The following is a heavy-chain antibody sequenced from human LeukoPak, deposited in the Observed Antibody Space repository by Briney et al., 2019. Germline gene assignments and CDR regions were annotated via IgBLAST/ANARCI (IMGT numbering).Heavy chain of an antibody. V-gene: IGHV4-39*06. Sequence: SETLSLTCTVSGGPISSSTYYWGWIRQPPGKGLEWIGSIYYSGSTYYNPSLESRVTISVDTSQSQFPLKLTSVTAADTAVYYCATLTIFGMVLAFFDHWGQGSLVTVSS. CDR1: GGPISSSTYY. CDR3: ATLTIFGMVLAFFDH. J-gene: IGHJ4*02. CDR2: IYYSGST. D-gene: IGHD3-3*01.